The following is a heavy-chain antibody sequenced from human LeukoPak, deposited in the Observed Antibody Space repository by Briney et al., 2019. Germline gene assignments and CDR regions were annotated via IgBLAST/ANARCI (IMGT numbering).Heavy chain of an antibody. D-gene: IGHD3-3*01. Sequence: GGSLRLSCAASGFTFSSYAMSWVRQAPGKGLEWVSAISGSGGSTYYADSVKGRFTISRDNSKNTLYLQMNSLRAEDTAVYYCAKDQERWTYYDFWSGCKFDYWGQGTLVTVSS. V-gene: IGHV3-23*01. CDR2: ISGSGGST. CDR1: GFTFSSYA. CDR3: AKDQERWTYYDFWSGCKFDY. J-gene: IGHJ4*02.